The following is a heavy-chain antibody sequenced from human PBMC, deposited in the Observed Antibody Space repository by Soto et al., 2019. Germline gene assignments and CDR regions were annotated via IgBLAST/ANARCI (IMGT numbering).Heavy chain of an antibody. CDR2: IYYSGST. V-gene: IGHV4-59*01. J-gene: IGHJ4*02. D-gene: IGHD5-12*01. CDR1: GGSISSYY. Sequence: SETLSLTCTVSGGSISSYYWSWIRQPPGKGLEWIGYIYYSGSTNYNPSLKSRVTISVDTSKNQFSLKLSSVTAADTAVYYCARARLPQYYFDYSGQGTLVTLSS. CDR3: ARARLPQYYFDY.